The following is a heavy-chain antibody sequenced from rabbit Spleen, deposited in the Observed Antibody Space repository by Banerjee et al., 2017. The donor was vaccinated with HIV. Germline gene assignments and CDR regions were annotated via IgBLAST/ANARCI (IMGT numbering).Heavy chain of an antibody. CDR1: GVSFSGSSY. CDR2: INTVTGKT. D-gene: IGHD8-1*01. V-gene: IGHV1S40*01. Sequence: QSLEESGGDLVKPGASLTLTCIASGVSFSGSSYMCWVRQAPGKGLEWIACINTVTGKTVYASWAKGRFIMSRTSSTTVTLQMTSLTAADTATYFCARDTGSSFSSYGMDLWGQGTLVTVS. CDR3: ARDTGSSFSSYGMDL. J-gene: IGHJ6*01.